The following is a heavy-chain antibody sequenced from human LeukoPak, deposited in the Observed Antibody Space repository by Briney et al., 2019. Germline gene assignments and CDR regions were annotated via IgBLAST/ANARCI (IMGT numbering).Heavy chain of an antibody. CDR1: CGSISSGSYY. CDR3: ARDKYYYGSGSYPNWFDP. J-gene: IGHJ5*02. Sequence: SETLSHTCTVSCGSISSGSYYWSWIRQPAGKGLEWIGRIYTSGSTNYNPSLKSRVTISVDTSKNQFSLKLSSVTAADTAVYYCARDKYYYGSGSYPNWFDPWGQGTLVSVSS. CDR2: IYTSGST. D-gene: IGHD3-10*01. V-gene: IGHV4-61*02.